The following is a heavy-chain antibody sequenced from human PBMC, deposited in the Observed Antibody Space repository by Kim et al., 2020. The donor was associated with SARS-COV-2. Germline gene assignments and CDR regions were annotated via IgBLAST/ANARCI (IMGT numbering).Heavy chain of an antibody. J-gene: IGHJ4*02. D-gene: IGHD5-12*01. Sequence: DGRTISSADSVKGRFTISKDNAKNTLYLQMNSLRAEDTAVYYCASERELAKWGQGTLVTVSS. V-gene: IGHV3-74*01. CDR3: ASERELAK. CDR2: DGRTI.